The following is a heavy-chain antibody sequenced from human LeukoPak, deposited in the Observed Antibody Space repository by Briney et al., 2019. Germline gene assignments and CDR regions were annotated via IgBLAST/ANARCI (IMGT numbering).Heavy chain of an antibody. CDR2: ISSSSSYI. CDR3: ARMPAVRGVIYFDY. CDR1: GFTFSSYS. J-gene: IGHJ4*02. Sequence: PGGSLRLSCAASGFTFSSYSMNWVRQAPGKGLEWVSSISSSSSYIYYADSVKGRFTISRDNAKNSLYLQMNSLRAEDTAVYYCARMPAVRGVIYFDYWGQGTLVTVSS. V-gene: IGHV3-21*01. D-gene: IGHD3-10*01.